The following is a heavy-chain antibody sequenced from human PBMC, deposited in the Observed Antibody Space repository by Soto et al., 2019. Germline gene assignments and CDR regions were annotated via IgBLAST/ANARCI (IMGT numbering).Heavy chain of an antibody. CDR2: IYYSGST. Sequence: SETLSLTCTVSGVSILSSSYYWGWIRQPPGKGLEWIGSIYYSGSTYDNPSLKSRVTISVDTSKNRFSLNLTSVTAADTAVYYCARTLRGMAYFDYWGQGTQVTVSS. CDR3: ARTLRGMAYFDY. J-gene: IGHJ4*02. V-gene: IGHV4-39*01. CDR1: GVSILSSSYY. D-gene: IGHD2-8*01.